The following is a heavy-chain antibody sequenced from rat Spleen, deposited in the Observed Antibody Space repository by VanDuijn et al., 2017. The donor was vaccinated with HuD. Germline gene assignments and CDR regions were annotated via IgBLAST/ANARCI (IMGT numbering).Heavy chain of an antibody. CDR1: GFTFSDYD. CDR3: ARQDTSGYSNWFAY. J-gene: IGHJ3*01. CDR2: INPSGGAT. Sequence: EVQLVESDGGLVQPGRSLKLSCAASGFTFSDYDMAWVRQAPTKGLEWVTSINPSGGATYYRDSVKGRFTVSRDNAKSTLYLQMDSLRSEDTATYYCARQDTSGYSNWFAYWGQGTLVTVSS. D-gene: IGHD4-3*01. V-gene: IGHV5S23*01.